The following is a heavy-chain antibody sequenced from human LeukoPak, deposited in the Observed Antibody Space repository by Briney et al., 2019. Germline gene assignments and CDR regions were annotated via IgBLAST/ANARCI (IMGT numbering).Heavy chain of an antibody. CDR3: ARHAGGIAAAGTRPFDY. J-gene: IGHJ4*02. CDR2: IYYNGNT. Sequence: PSETLSLTCTVSGDSITSGTYYWGWIRQPPGKGLEWIGSIYYNGNTYYNPSPKSRVTISVDTSKNQFPLKLSSVTAADTAVYYCARHAGGIAAAGTRPFDYWGQGTLVTVSS. D-gene: IGHD6-13*01. V-gene: IGHV4-39*01. CDR1: GDSITSGTYY.